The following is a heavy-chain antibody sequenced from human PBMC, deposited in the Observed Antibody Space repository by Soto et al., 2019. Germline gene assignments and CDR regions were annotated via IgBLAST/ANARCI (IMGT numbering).Heavy chain of an antibody. CDR3: AILYCYCIRNSCQGHYAMDV. D-gene: IGHD2-2*01. CDR2: ISYSGSP. V-gene: IGHV4-59*08. Sequence: SETLSLTCTVSGGSISSYYWGWIRQPPGKGLEWIESISYSGSPNYNPSLGTRVTMSIDTSRNQYSLKVTSVTAADTAVYYCAILYCYCIRNSCQGHYAMDVWGQGTTVTVSS. CDR1: GGSISSYY. J-gene: IGHJ6*02.